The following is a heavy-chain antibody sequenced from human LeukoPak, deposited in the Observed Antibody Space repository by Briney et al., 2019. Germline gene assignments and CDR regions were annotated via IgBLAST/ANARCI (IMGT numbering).Heavy chain of an antibody. CDR1: GFTFGSYA. V-gene: IGHV3-23*01. D-gene: IGHD2-21*02. J-gene: IGHJ4*02. CDR2: ISGSGGIT. CDR3: AKSLGSVVVTANDY. Sequence: GGSLRLSCAASGFTFGSYAIYWVRQAPGKGLEWVSGISGSGGITYFADSVKGRFTISRDNSKNTLYLQTNSLRAEDTAVYYCAKSLGSVVVTANDYWGQGTLVTVSS.